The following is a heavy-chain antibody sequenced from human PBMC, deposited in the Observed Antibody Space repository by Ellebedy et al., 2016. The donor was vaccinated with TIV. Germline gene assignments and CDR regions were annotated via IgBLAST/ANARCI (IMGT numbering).Heavy chain of an antibody. CDR1: GFTFSSYD. Sequence: PGGSLRLSCAASGFTFSSYDMHWVRQATGKGLEWVSAIGTAGDTYYPGSVKGRFTISRDNAKNSLYLQMNSLRAEDTAVYYCARTYYYDSSGREGFDPWGQGTLVTVSS. D-gene: IGHD3-22*01. CDR2: IGTAGDT. CDR3: ARTYYYDSSGREGFDP. J-gene: IGHJ5*02. V-gene: IGHV3-13*01.